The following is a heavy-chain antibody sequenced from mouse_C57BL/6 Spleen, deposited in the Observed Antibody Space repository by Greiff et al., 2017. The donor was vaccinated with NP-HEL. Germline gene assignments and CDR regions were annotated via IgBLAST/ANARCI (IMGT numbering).Heavy chain of an antibody. CDR1: GFTFSSYA. Sequence: EVQLVESGGGLVKPGGSLKLSCAASGFTFSSYAMSWVRQTPEKRLEWVATISDGGSYTYYPDNVKGRFTISRDNAKNNLYLQMSHLKSEDTAMYYCAKESSTVVARNWYFDVWGTGTTVTVSS. J-gene: IGHJ1*03. D-gene: IGHD1-1*01. V-gene: IGHV5-4*01. CDR2: ISDGGSYT. CDR3: AKESSTVVARNWYFDV.